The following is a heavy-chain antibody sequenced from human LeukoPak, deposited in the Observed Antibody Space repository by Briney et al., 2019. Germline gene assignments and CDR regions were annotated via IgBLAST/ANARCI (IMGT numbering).Heavy chain of an antibody. CDR1: GGSISSYY. CDR2: IYYSGST. D-gene: IGHD3-10*01. Sequence: SETLSLTCTVSGGSISSYYWSWIRQPPGKGLEWIGYIYYSGSTNYNPSLKSRVTISADTSKNQFSLKLSSVTAADTAVYYCARDHYGSGSHFDYWGQGTLVTVSS. V-gene: IGHV4-59*01. CDR3: ARDHYGSGSHFDY. J-gene: IGHJ4*02.